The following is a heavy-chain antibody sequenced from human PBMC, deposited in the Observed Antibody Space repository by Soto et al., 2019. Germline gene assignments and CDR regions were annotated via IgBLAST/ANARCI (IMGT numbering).Heavy chain of an antibody. V-gene: IGHV3-23*01. CDR1: GFTFSSYA. D-gene: IGHD3-10*01. Sequence: GGSLRLSCAASGFTFSSYAMSWVRQAPGKGLEWVSAISGSGGSTYYADSVKGRFTISRDNSKNTLYLQMNSLRAEDTAVYYCAKELYYYGSGSYSSDYWGQGTLVTVSS. J-gene: IGHJ4*02. CDR3: AKELYYYGSGSYSSDY. CDR2: ISGSGGST.